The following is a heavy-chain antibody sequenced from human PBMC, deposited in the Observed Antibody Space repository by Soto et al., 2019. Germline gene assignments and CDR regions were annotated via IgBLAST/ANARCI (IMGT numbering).Heavy chain of an antibody. V-gene: IGHV1-8*01. CDR1: GYTFTSHD. CDR2: MNPNSGNT. J-gene: IGHJ5*02. CDR3: ARMTGGGPNWFDP. Sequence: QVQLVKSGAEVNKPGASVEVSCKASGYTFTSHDINWVRQATGQGLEWMGWMNPNSGNTGYAQKFQGRVTMTRDTSISTAYMELSSLRSEDTAVYYCARMTGGGPNWFDPWGQGTLVTVSS. D-gene: IGHD2-15*01.